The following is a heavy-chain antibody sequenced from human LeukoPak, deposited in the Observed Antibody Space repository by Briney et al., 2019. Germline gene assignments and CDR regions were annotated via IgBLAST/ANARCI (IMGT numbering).Heavy chain of an antibody. CDR3: ARASGSYRRLDY. V-gene: IGHV1-69*06. J-gene: IGHJ4*02. CDR1: GGTFSSYA. Sequence: SVKVSCKASGGTFSSYAISWVRQAPGQGPEWMGSTIPIFGTTKYAQKFQGRVTITADKSTSTAYMELRSLRSEDTAVYYCARASGSYRRLDYWGQGSLVTVSS. D-gene: IGHD1-26*01. CDR2: TIPIFGTT.